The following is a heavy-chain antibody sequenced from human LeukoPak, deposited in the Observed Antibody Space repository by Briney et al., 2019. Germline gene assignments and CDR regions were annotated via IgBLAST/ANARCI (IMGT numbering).Heavy chain of an antibody. CDR3: VRDMTARSWHAFDS. CDR2: ITTNSDDT. CDR1: GFTFSSHD. J-gene: IGHJ4*02. Sequence: GGSLRLSCAASGFTFSSHDMDWVRQAPGKGLEWISHITTNSDDTHYADSVKGRFIISRDNVKDSLYLQMNSLRAEDTAVYYCVRDMTARSWHAFDSWGRGTLVTVSS. D-gene: IGHD6-13*01. V-gene: IGHV3-48*03.